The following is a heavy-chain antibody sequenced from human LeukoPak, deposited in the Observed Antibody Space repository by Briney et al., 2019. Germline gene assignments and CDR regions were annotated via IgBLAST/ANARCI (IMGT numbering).Heavy chain of an antibody. V-gene: IGHV1-18*01. Sequence: ASVTVSCKASGYTFTSYGVSWVRQAPGQGLEWMGWISAYNGNTNYAQKLQGRVTMTTDTSTSTAYMELRSLRSDDTAVYYCARDLPGITMIVVDTGVDYWGQGTLVTVSS. CDR1: GYTFTSYG. D-gene: IGHD3-22*01. CDR3: ARDLPGITMIVVDTGVDY. J-gene: IGHJ4*02. CDR2: ISAYNGNT.